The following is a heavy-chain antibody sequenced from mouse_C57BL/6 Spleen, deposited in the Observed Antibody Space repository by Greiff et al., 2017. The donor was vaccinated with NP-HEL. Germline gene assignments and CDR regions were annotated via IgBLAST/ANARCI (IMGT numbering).Heavy chain of an antibody. D-gene: IGHD3-2*02. V-gene: IGHV1-76*01. Sequence: VKLLESGAELVRPGASVKLSCKASGYTFTDYYINWVKQRPGQGLEWIARIYPGSGNTYYNEKFKGKATLTAEKSSSTAYMQLSSLTSEDSAVYFCARQLSLYYFDYWGQGTTLTVSS. CDR2: IYPGSGNT. J-gene: IGHJ2*01. CDR1: GYTFTDYY. CDR3: ARQLSLYYFDY.